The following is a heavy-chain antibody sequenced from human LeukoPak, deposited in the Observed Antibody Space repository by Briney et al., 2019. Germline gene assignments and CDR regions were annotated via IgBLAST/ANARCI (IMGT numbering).Heavy chain of an antibody. Sequence: SAKVSCKASGFTFSRSAVQWVRQARGQGLEWIGWIAVGSGNTNSAQKFQERVTITRDTSTSTAYMDLSSLRSEDTAVYYCAAARGATIELLDYWGQGTLVTVSS. CDR1: GFTFSRSA. J-gene: IGHJ4*02. D-gene: IGHD1-26*01. V-gene: IGHV1-58*01. CDR3: AAARGATIELLDY. CDR2: IAVGSGNT.